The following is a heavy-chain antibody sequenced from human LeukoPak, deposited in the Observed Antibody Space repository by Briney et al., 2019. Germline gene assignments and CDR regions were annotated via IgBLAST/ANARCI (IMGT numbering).Heavy chain of an antibody. V-gene: IGHV3-30-3*01. Sequence: PGRSLRLSCAASGFIFSSYAMHWVRQAPGKGLEWVAVISYDGSNKYYADSVKGRFTISRDNSKNTLYLQMNSLRAEDTAVYYCAKAGGYYDSSGFDYWGQGTLVTVSS. CDR3: AKAGGYYDSSGFDY. J-gene: IGHJ4*02. CDR2: ISYDGSNK. CDR1: GFIFSSYA. D-gene: IGHD3-22*01.